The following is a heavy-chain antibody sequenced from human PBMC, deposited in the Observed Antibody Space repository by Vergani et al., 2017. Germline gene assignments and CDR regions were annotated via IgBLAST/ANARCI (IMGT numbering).Heavy chain of an antibody. CDR2: IIPIFGTA. D-gene: IGHD6-6*01. CDR1: GGTFSSYA. V-gene: IGHV1-69*01. CDR3: ARVTVEYSSFLFYYYDMDV. Sequence: QVQLVQSGAEVKKPGSSVKVSCKASGGTFSSYAISWVRQAPGQGLEWMGGIIPIFGTANYAQKFQGRVTITADESTSTAYMELSSLRSEDTAVYYCARVTVEYSSFLFYYYDMDVWGKGTTVTVSS. J-gene: IGHJ6*03.